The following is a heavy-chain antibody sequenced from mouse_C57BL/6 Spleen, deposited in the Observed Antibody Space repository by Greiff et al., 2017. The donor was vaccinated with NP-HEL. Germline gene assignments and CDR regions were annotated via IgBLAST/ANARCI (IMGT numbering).Heavy chain of an antibody. CDR1: GFTFSDYG. CDR2: ISSGSSTI. CDR3: ARLTYYGSSPWVYDMDY. J-gene: IGHJ4*01. D-gene: IGHD1-1*01. Sequence: EVMLVESGGGLVKPGGSLKLSCAASGFTFSDYGMHWVRQAPEKGLEWVAYISSGSSTIYYSDTVKGRFTISRDNAKNTLFLQMTSLRSEDKAMYYCARLTYYGSSPWVYDMDYWGQGTSVTVSS. V-gene: IGHV5-17*01.